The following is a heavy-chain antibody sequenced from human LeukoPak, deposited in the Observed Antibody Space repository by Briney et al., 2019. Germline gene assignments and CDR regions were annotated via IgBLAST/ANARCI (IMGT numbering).Heavy chain of an antibody. V-gene: IGHV1-8*03. CDR2: MNPNSGNT. Sequence: ASVKVSCKASGYTLTSYDINWVRQAPGQGLEWMGWMNPNSGNTGYAQKFQGRVTITRNTSISTAYMELSSLRSEDTAVYYCARVNGYNMYYFDYWGQGTLVTVSS. D-gene: IGHD5-24*01. J-gene: IGHJ4*02. CDR3: ARVNGYNMYYFDY. CDR1: GYTLTSYD.